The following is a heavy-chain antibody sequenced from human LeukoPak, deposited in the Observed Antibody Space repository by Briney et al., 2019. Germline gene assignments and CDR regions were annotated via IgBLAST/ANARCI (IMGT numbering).Heavy chain of an antibody. CDR2: VRFDGSNK. CDR1: EVTLNNAW. J-gene: IGHJ4*02. CDR3: AKDRGRGYSYGYGYYFDY. Sequence: SGGSLRLSCAASEVTLNNAWMSWVRQAPGKGLEWVAFVRFDGSNKYYAHSVKGRFTISRDNSKNTLYLQMNSLRAEDTTVYYCAKDRGRGYSYGYGYYFDYWGQGTLVTVSS. D-gene: IGHD5-18*01. V-gene: IGHV3-30*02.